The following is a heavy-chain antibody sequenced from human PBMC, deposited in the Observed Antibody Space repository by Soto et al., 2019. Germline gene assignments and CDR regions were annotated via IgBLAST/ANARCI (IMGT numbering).Heavy chain of an antibody. J-gene: IGHJ4*02. V-gene: IGHV4-39*01. Sequence: SETLSLTCNVSGGSISSISSYWGWIRQSPGKGLEWIGSIFFSGTTSYNPSLESRVTVSVDTSKNQFSLKLSSVTAADTAVYNCARHHPPYGFRGFDSWGQGTLVTVSS. CDR3: ARHHPPYGFRGFDS. D-gene: IGHD3-10*01. CDR2: IFFSGTT. CDR1: GGSISSISSY.